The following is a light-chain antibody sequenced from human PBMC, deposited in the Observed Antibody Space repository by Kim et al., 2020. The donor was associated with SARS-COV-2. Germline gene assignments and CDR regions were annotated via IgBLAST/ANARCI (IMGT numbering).Light chain of an antibody. V-gene: IGLV1-44*01. CDR2: SNN. J-gene: IGLJ2*01. Sequence: GQSVTSPCPGSSSNIVSKSENLFRQLPGTAPKPLIYSNNQRPSGVPDRFSGSKSGTSAALAISGLQSEDEADYYCAAWDDSLNGVVFGGGTQLTVL. CDR3: AAWDDSLNGVV. CDR1: SSNIVSKS.